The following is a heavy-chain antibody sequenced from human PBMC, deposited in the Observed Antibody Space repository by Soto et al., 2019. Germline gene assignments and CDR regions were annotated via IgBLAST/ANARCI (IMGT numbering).Heavy chain of an antibody. CDR3: ARDSLITRYFDY. J-gene: IGHJ4*02. Sequence: QVQLVDSGGGVVQPGRSLRLSCAASGFNFRDYAMHWVRQAPGKGLEWVALISYDGTNEYYADSEKGRFTISRYNSKRPLYLHMNSLRAEDTAVYYCARDSLITRYFDYWAQGTPVTVSS. V-gene: IGHV3-30-3*01. D-gene: IGHD3-22*01. CDR2: ISYDGTNE. CDR1: GFNFRDYA.